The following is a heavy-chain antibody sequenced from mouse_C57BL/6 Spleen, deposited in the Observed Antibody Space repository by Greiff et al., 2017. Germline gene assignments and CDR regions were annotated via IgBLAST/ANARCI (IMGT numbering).Heavy chain of an antibody. CDR3: ARAGAYYSNDYAMDY. J-gene: IGHJ4*01. V-gene: IGHV1-81*01. CDR1: GYTFTSYG. D-gene: IGHD2-5*01. Sequence: QVQLKESGAELARPGASVKLSCKASGYTFTSYGISWVKQRTGQGLEWIGEIYPRSGNTYYNEKFKGKATLTADKSSSTAYMELRSLTSEDSAVYFCARAGAYYSNDYAMDYWGQGTSVTVSS. CDR2: IYPRSGNT.